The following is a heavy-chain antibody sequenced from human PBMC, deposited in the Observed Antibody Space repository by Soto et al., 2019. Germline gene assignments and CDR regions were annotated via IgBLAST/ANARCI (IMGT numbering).Heavy chain of an antibody. V-gene: IGHV1-46*01. D-gene: IGHD1-26*01. CDR2: INPNGGST. J-gene: IGHJ5*02. CDR3: ARSSGGVSGIIIVGLNWFAP. CDR1: GDTFTSYY. Sequence: ASVKVSCKAPGDTFTSYYMHWVRQAPGHGLEWMGVINPNGGSTRFAQKFQGRVTMTRDTSTSTVYMKLRGLTSEDTAVYYCARSSGGVSGIIIVGLNWFAPWGQGTLVTVSS.